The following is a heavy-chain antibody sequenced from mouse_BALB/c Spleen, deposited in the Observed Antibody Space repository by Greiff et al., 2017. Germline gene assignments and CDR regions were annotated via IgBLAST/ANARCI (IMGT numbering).Heavy chain of an antibody. CDR3: ARLYYGNFGAMDY. V-gene: IGHV5-12-1*01. CDR2: ISSGGGST. CDR1: GFAFSSYD. J-gene: IGHJ4*01. Sequence: EVKLVESGGGLVKPGGSLKLSCAASGFAFSSYDMSWVRQTPEKRLEWVAYISSGGGSTYYPDTVKGRFTISRDNAKNTLYLQMSSLKSEDTAMYYCARLYYGNFGAMDYWGQGTSVTVSS. D-gene: IGHD2-1*01.